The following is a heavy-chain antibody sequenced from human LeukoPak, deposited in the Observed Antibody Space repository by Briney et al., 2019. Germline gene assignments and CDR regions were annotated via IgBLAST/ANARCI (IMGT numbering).Heavy chain of an antibody. V-gene: IGHV4-31*03. Sequence: PSQTLSLTCTVSGGSISSGGYYWSWIRQHPGKGLEWIGYIYYSGSTYYNPSLKSRVTISVDTSKNQFSLKLSSVTAADTAVHYCARDILGPNYDSSGFDAFDIWGQGTMVTVSS. CDR2: IYYSGST. CDR3: ARDILGPNYDSSGFDAFDI. CDR1: GGSISSGGYY. J-gene: IGHJ3*02. D-gene: IGHD3-22*01.